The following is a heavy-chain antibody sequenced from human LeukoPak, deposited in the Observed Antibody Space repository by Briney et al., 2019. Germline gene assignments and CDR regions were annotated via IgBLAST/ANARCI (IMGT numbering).Heavy chain of an antibody. Sequence: SVKVSCKASGGTFSSYAISWVRQAPGQGLEWMGRIIPILGIANYAQKFQGRVTITADKSTSTAYMELSSLRSEDTAVYYCARIAAAGTEDYWGQGTLVTVSS. V-gene: IGHV1-69*04. CDR2: IIPILGIA. D-gene: IGHD6-13*01. J-gene: IGHJ4*02. CDR1: GGTFSSYA. CDR3: ARIAAAGTEDY.